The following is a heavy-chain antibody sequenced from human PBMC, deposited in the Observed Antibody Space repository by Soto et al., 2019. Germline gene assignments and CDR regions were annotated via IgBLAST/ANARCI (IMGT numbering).Heavy chain of an antibody. CDR2: INAGNGNI. CDR1: GYTFTSYA. J-gene: IGHJ4*02. CDR3: ARSTVVVNPLDY. V-gene: IGHV1-3*01. Sequence: GASVKVSCKASGYTFTSYAMHWVRQAPGQRLEWMGWINAGNGNIKCSQKFQSRVTITRDTSASTAYMEVSSLRSEDTAVYYCARSTVVVNPLDYWSQGTLGTASS. D-gene: IGHD2-21*01.